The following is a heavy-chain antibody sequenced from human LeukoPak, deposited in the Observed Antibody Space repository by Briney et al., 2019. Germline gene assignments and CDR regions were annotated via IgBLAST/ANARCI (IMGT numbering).Heavy chain of an antibody. CDR1: GGSISSRRYF. CDR2: IYYSECT. V-gene: IGHV4-61*05. CDR3: ARGPAISRDTGYFDY. J-gene: IGHJ4*02. D-gene: IGHD5-18*01. Sequence: SDTLSLTCTAWGGSISSRRYFCGWIRRPPAGGLLLLGYIYYSECTNYNPSLKSRVTISVDTSKNQFSLKLSSVTAADTAMYYCARGPAISRDTGYFDYWGQGTLVTVSS.